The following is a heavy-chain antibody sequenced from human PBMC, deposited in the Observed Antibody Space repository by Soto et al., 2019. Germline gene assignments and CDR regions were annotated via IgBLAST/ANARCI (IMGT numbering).Heavy chain of an antibody. V-gene: IGHV4-34*01. J-gene: IGHJ6*02. CDR3: RVDMWSYGLGMDV. Sequence: SETLSLTCAVYGGSFSGYYWSWIRQPPGKGLEWIGEINHSGSTNYNPSLKSRVTISVDTSKNQFSLKLSSVTATDTAVYYCRVDMWSYGLGMDVWGQGTTVTVSS. CDR1: GGSFSGYY. D-gene: IGHD3-10*01. CDR2: INHSGST.